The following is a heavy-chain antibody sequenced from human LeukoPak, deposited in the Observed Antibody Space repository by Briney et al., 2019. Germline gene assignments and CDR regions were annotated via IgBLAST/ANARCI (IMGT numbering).Heavy chain of an antibody. CDR3: ARANYDFWSGYLYYFDY. V-gene: IGHV3-53*01. D-gene: IGHD3-3*01. Sequence: PGGSLRLSCAASGFTVSSNYMSWVRQAPGKGLEWVSVIYSGGSTYYADSVKGRFTISRDNSKNTLYLQMNSLRAEDTAVYYCARANYDFWSGYLYYFDYWGQGTLVTVSS. CDR2: IYSGGST. J-gene: IGHJ4*02. CDR1: GFTVSSNY.